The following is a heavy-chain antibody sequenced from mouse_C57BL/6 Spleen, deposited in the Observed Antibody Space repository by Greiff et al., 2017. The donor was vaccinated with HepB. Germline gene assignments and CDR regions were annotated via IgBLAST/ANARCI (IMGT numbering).Heavy chain of an antibody. CDR2: IYPGDGDT. V-gene: IGHV1-82*01. CDR3: AREGDGPDY. Sequence: QVQLQQSGPELVKPGASVKISCKASGYAFSSSWMNWVKQRPGKGLEWIGRIYPGDGDTNYNGKFKGKATLTADKSSSTAYMQLSSLTSEDSAVYFCAREGDGPDYWGQGTTLTVSS. CDR1: GYAFSSSW. D-gene: IGHD2-3*01. J-gene: IGHJ2*01.